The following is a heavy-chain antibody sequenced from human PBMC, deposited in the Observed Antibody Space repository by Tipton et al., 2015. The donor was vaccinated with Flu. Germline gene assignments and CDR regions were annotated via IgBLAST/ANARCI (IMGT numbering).Heavy chain of an antibody. D-gene: IGHD3-16*01. J-gene: IGHJ6*02. Sequence: TLSLTCTVSGGSISTYYWSWIRQPPGKGLEWIGYIYYSGSTNYNPSLKSRVTISVDTSKNQFSLKLSSGTAADTAVYYCARAGTTWGRMDVWGQGTTVTVSS. CDR3: ARAGTTWGRMDV. V-gene: IGHV4-59*01. CDR1: GGSISTYY. CDR2: IYYSGST.